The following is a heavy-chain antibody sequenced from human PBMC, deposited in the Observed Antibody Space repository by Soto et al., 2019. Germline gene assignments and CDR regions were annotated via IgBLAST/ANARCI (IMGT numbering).Heavy chain of an antibody. D-gene: IGHD3-3*01. CDR1: GFTFSSYA. J-gene: IGHJ4*02. Sequence: SLRLSCAASGFTFSSYAMSWVRQAPGKGLEWVSAISGSGGSTYYADSVKGRFTISRDNSKNTLYLQMNSLRAEDTAVYYCAKDLTIFGVVNYFDYWGQGTLVTVSS. CDR2: ISGSGGST. CDR3: AKDLTIFGVVNYFDY. V-gene: IGHV3-23*01.